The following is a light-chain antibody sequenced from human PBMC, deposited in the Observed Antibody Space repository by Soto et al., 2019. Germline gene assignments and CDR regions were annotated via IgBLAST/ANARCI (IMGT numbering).Light chain of an antibody. CDR2: EGS. V-gene: IGLV2-23*03. Sequence: QSALTQPASVSGSPGQSITISCTGTSSDVGSYNLVSWYQQHPGKAPKLMIYEGSKRPSGVSNRFSGSKSGNTASLTISGLQAEGEADYYCCSYAGSSTFYVFGTGTKGTVL. CDR1: SSDVGSYNL. J-gene: IGLJ1*01. CDR3: CSYAGSSTFYV.